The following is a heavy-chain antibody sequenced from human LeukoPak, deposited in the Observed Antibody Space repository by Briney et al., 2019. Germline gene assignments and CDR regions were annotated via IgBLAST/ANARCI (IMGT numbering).Heavy chain of an antibody. Sequence: GGSLRLSCVASGFSLRGYAMHWVRQAPGKGGLEWVTMISYDGRDQYYADSVKGRFTISRDDSKNTLLLQMNSLRVEDTAMYHCARIGLGVSFGSGFDYWGQGTLVTVTS. CDR3: ARIGLGVSFGSGFDY. J-gene: IGHJ4*02. CDR1: GFSLRGYA. CDR2: ISYDGRDQ. D-gene: IGHD3-10*01. V-gene: IGHV3-30-3*01.